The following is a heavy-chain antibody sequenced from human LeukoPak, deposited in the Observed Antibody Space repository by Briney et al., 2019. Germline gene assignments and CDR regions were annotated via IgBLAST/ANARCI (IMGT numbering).Heavy chain of an antibody. V-gene: IGHV1-69*13. CDR1: GGTFSSYA. D-gene: IGHD4-23*01. Sequence: SVKVSCKASGGTFSSYAISWVRQAPGQGLEWMGGIIPIFGTANYARKFQGRVTITADESTSTAYMELSSLRSEDTAVYYCAREIRYYGGNSGFSLDYWGQGTLVTVSS. CDR3: AREIRYYGGNSGFSLDY. J-gene: IGHJ4*02. CDR2: IIPIFGTA.